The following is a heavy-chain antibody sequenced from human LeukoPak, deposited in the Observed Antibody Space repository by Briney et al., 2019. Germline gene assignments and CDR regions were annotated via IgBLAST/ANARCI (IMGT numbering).Heavy chain of an antibody. CDR3: ARTDVTVSGTLDY. CDR1: GGSFNDYY. V-gene: IGHV4-34*01. D-gene: IGHD6-19*01. CDR2: INHSGSA. Sequence: SETLSLTCGVYGGSFNDYYWSGIRQPPGKGLEWIGEINHSGSANYNPSLKSRVAISVDTSKNQFSLKLNSVTAADTAVYYCARTDVTVSGTLDYWGQGTLVIVSS. J-gene: IGHJ4*02.